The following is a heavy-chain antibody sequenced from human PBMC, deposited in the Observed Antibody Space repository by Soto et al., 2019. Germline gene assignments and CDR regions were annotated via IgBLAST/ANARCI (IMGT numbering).Heavy chain of an antibody. CDR1: GGSISSGGYY. CDR2: IYYSGST. V-gene: IGHV4-31*03. Sequence: QVQLQESGPGLVKPSQTLSLTCTVSGGSISSGGYYWSWIRQHPGKGLEWVGYIYYSGSTYYNPSLKSRVTISVDTSKNQFSLKLNSVTAADTAVYYCARAMARGEHAFDIWGQGTMVTVSS. CDR3: ARAMARGEHAFDI. J-gene: IGHJ3*02. D-gene: IGHD3-16*01.